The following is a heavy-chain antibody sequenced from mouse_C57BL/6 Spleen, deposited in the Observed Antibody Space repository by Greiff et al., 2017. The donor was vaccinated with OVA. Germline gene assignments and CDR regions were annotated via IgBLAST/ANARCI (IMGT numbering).Heavy chain of an antibody. J-gene: IGHJ2*01. CDR2: IDPSDSYT. CDR1: GYTFTSYW. Sequence: VQLQQPGAELVRPGTSVKLSCKASGYTFTSYWMHWVKQRPGQGLEWIGVIDPSDSYTNYNQKFKGKATLTVDTSSSTAYMQLSSLTSEDSAVYYCAREETTVVDPGYYFGYWGQGTTLTGSP. V-gene: IGHV1-59*01. D-gene: IGHD1-1*01. CDR3: AREETTVVDPGYYFGY.